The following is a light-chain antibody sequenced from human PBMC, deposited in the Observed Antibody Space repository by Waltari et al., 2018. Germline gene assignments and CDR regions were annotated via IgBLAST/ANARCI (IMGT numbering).Light chain of an antibody. V-gene: IGLV2-11*02. CDR2: DVN. CDR1: SGDAGGSNY. Sequence: QSALTQPRSVSGSPGLSVTISCTGTSGDAGGSNYVSWDQQHPGKAPKLIIYDVNNRPSGVSDRFSGSKSGNTASLTISGLQAEDEADYYCSSYAGSGLFGGGTTLTVL. CDR3: SSYAGSGL. J-gene: IGLJ3*02.